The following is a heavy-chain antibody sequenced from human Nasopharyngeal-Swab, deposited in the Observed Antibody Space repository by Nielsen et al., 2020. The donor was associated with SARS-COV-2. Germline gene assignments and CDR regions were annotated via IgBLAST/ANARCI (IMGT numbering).Heavy chain of an antibody. CDR3: AKGRSSGYYYDSDY. CDR2: MTGNGHYT. Sequence: GGSLRLSCAASGFIFHDYGMHWVRQAPGKGLEWVSLMTGNGHYTYYADSVEGRFTVSRDNSKNSLYLQMNSLRTEDTALYYCAKGRSSGYYYDSDYWGQGTLVTVSS. D-gene: IGHD3-22*01. V-gene: IGHV3-43*02. CDR1: GFIFHDYG. J-gene: IGHJ4*02.